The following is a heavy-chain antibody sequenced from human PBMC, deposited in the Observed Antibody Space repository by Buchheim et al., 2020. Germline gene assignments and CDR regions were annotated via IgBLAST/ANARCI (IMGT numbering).Heavy chain of an antibody. CDR2: IWYDGSNK. V-gene: IGHV3-33*01. CDR3: ARAPLYDILTGYFDY. J-gene: IGHJ4*02. Sequence: QVQLVESGGGVVQPGRSLRLSCAASGFTFSSYGMHWVRQAPGKGLEWVAVIWYDGSNKYYADSVKGRLTISRDNSKNTLYLQMNSLRAEDTAVYYCARAPLYDILTGYFDYWGQGTL. CDR1: GFTFSSYG. D-gene: IGHD3-9*01.